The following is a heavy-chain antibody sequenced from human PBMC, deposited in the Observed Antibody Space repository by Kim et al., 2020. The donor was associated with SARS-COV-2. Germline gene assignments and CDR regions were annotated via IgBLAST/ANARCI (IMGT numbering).Heavy chain of an antibody. CDR3: TTDYSSGWYLQFDP. Sequence: GGSLRLSCAASGFTFSNAWMSWVRQAPGKGLEWVGRIKSKTDGGTTDYAAPVKDRFTISRDDSKNTLYLQMNSLKTEDTAVYYCTTDYSSGWYLQFDPWGQGTLVTVSS. CDR2: IKSKTDGGTT. V-gene: IGHV3-15*01. D-gene: IGHD6-19*01. CDR1: GFTFSNAW. J-gene: IGHJ5*02.